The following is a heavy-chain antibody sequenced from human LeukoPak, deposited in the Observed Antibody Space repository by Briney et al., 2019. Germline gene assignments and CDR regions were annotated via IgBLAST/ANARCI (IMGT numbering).Heavy chain of an antibody. CDR1: GYTFTSYG. CDR2: ISAYNGST. J-gene: IGHJ4*02. D-gene: IGHD3-22*01. V-gene: IGHV1-18*01. CDR3: ARDPYDSSGYYGVDEFDY. Sequence: ASVKVSCKASGYTFTSYGISWVRQAPGQGLEWMGWISAYNGSTNYAQKLQGRVTMTTDTSTSTAYMELRSLRSDDTAVYYCARDPYDSSGYYGVDEFDYWGQGTLVTVSS.